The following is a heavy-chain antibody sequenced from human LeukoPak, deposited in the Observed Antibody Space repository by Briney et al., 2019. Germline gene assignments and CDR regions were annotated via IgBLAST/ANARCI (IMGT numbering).Heavy chain of an antibody. Sequence: ASVKVSCKASGGTFSSYAISWVRQAPGQGLEWMGRIIPILGIANYAQKFQGRVTITADKSTSPAYMELSSLRSEDTAVYYCARADAYGDYDCWGQGTLITVSS. CDR3: ARADAYGDYDC. CDR2: IIPILGIA. J-gene: IGHJ4*02. D-gene: IGHD4-17*01. CDR1: GGTFSSYA. V-gene: IGHV1-69*04.